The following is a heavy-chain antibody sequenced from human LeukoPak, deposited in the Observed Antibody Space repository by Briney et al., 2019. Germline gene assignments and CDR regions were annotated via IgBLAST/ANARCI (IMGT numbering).Heavy chain of an antibody. CDR2: INHSGST. V-gene: IGHV4-34*01. Sequence: TSETLSLTCAVYGGSFSGYYWSWIRQPPGKGLEWIGEINHSGSTNYNPSLKSRVTISVDTSKNQFSLKLSSVTAADTAVYYCAREPLWFGEFKSFDYWGQGTLVTVSS. CDR3: AREPLWFGEFKSFDY. CDR1: GGSFSGYY. D-gene: IGHD3-10*01. J-gene: IGHJ4*02.